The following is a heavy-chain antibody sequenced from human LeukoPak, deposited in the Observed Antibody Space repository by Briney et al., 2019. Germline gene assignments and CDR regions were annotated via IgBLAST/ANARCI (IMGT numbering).Heavy chain of an antibody. CDR1: GFTFGSYA. V-gene: IGHV3-23*01. D-gene: IGHD2-15*01. CDR2: ISSSGGTT. Sequence: HPGGSLRLSCTASGFTFGSYAMSWVRQVPGKGLEWVSGISSSGGTTYYADSVKGRFTISRDNSKNTLHLQMNNLRAEDTAIYYCAKDSGGSSSWYFDLWGRGTLLTVSS. CDR3: AKDSGGSSSWYFDL. J-gene: IGHJ2*01.